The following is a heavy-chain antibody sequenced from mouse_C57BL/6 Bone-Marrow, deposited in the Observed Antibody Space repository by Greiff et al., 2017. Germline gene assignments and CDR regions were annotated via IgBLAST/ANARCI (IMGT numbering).Heavy chain of an antibody. V-gene: IGHV1-54*01. CDR1: GYAFTNYL. CDR2: INPGSGGT. J-gene: IGHJ3*01. Sequence: QVQLKESGAELVRPGTSVKVSCKASGYAFTNYLIEWVKQRPGQGLEWIGVINPGSGGTNYNEKFKGKATLTADKSSSTAYMPLSSLTSEDSAVYFCARGSFAYWGQGTLVTVSA. CDR3: ARGSFAY.